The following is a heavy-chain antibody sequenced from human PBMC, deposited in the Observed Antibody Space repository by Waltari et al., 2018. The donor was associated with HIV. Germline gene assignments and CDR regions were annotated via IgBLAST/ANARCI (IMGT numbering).Heavy chain of an antibody. CDR1: GYTFTSYA. CDR2: INAGNGNT. CDR3: ARGAPIGLVGWFDP. J-gene: IGHJ5*02. V-gene: IGHV1-3*01. D-gene: IGHD3-3*01. Sequence: QVQLVQSGAEVKKPGASVKVSCKASGYTFTSYAMHWVRQAPGQRLEWMGWINAGNGNTKYSQKFQGRVTITRDTSASTAYMELSSLRSEDTAVYYCARGAPIGLVGWFDPWGQGTLVTVSS.